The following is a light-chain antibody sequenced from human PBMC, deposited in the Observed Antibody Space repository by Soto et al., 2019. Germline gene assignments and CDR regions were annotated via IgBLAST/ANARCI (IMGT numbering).Light chain of an antibody. J-gene: IGLJ2*01. CDR2: EVS. V-gene: IGLV2-14*01. Sequence: QSALTQPASVSGSPGQSITISCTGTSRDIGAYDSVSWYQQYPGKVPKLIIFEVSNRPSGVSPRFSGSKSGNTASLTISGLQAEDEADYYCNALTTATTQVFGGGTKLTVL. CDR3: NALTTATTQV. CDR1: SRDIGAYDS.